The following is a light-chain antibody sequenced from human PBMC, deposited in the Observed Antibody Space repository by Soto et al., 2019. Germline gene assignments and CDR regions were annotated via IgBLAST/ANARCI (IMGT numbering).Light chain of an antibody. Sequence: DIVTPQSPLSLPFTPGEPASSSCRSSPSLLHSDGYNYFDWCLQKPGQSPQLLMYLSSNRASGVPERLSGSGSDTDFTLKISRVEAENVGVYYCMHGRHLPHTFCQGTKLEIK. CDR3: MHGRHLPHT. J-gene: IGKJ2*01. V-gene: IGKV2-28*01. CDR2: LSS. CDR1: PSLLHSDGYNY.